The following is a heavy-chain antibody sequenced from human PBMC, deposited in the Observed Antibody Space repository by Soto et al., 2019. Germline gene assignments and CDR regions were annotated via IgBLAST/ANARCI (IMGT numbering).Heavy chain of an antibody. CDR2: ISGSGGST. V-gene: IGHV3-23*01. CDR1: GFTFSSYA. J-gene: IGHJ6*02. D-gene: IGHD6-19*01. Sequence: HPGGSLRLSXAASGFTFSSYAMSWVRQAPGKGLEWVSAISGSGGSTYYADSVKGRFTISRDNSKNTQYLQMNSLRAEDTAVYYCAKSGIAVAGESPSSLDVWGQGTTVTVSS. CDR3: AKSGIAVAGESPSSLDV.